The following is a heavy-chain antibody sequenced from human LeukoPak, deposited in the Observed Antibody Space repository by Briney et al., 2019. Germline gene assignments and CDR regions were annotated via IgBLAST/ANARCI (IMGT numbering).Heavy chain of an antibody. CDR3: AREYGSGSQKRFDY. D-gene: IGHD3-10*01. Sequence: GASVKVSCKASGNTFTGYYMHWVRQAPGQGLEWMGWINPNSGGTNYAQKFQGRVTMTRDTSISTAYMELSRLRSDDTAVYYCAREYGSGSQKRFDYWGQGTLVTVSS. CDR2: INPNSGGT. J-gene: IGHJ4*02. V-gene: IGHV1-2*02. CDR1: GNTFTGYY.